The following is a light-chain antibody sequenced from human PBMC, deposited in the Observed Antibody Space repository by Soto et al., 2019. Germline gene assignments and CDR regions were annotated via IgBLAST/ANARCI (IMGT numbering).Light chain of an antibody. CDR2: GAS. Sequence: EIELTQSPGTLSLSPGERATLSCRASQSVRSTYLAWYQQKPGQAPRLLIFGASSRASGIPDRFTGSGSGTDFTLTISRLEPEDFAVYYCQQYDSSPRITFGQVTRLEI. V-gene: IGKV3-20*01. J-gene: IGKJ5*01. CDR3: QQYDSSPRIT. CDR1: QSVRSTY.